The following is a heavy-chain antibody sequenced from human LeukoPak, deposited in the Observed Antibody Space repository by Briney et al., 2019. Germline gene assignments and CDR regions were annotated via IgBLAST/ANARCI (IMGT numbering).Heavy chain of an antibody. V-gene: IGHV4-59*01. Sequence: SETLSLTCSVSGTSINDFYWSWIRQSPGKGLEWLGHSYYNENSNYNPSLKSRVTISVDTSKNQFSLSLSSVTAADTAVYYCARGLGVVIAPDAFDIWGQGTVVTVSS. J-gene: IGHJ3*02. CDR3: ARGLGVVIAPDAFDI. CDR1: GTSINDFY. CDR2: SYYNENS. D-gene: IGHD4-23*01.